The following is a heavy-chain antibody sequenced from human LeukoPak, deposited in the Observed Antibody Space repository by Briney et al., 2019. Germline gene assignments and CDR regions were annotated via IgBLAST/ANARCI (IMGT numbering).Heavy chain of an antibody. J-gene: IGHJ3*02. V-gene: IGHV6-1*01. D-gene: IGHD7-27*01. CDR1: GDSVSVKSDV. Sequence: SQTLSLTCAISGDSVSVKSDVWNWIRQPPSRGLEWLGRTYYRSKWNNDYAASVKSRITISPDTSKNQFSLKLNSVTPEDTAVYYCARDADWGYDAFDIWGQGTMVTVSS. CDR3: ARDADWGYDAFDI. CDR2: TYYRSKWNN.